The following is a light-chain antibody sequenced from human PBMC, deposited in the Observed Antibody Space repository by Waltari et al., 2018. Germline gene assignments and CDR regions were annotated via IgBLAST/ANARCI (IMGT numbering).Light chain of an antibody. J-gene: IGLJ2*01. CDR1: PGPVPPTNY. CDR2: STN. Sequence: TVVTQEPSLSVSPGGTVTLTCGLSPGPVPPTNYPSWYQQTPGQAPRMLIYSTNTRPSGVPDRFSGSILGNKAALTITGAQADDESDYYCALYMGSGISVFGGGTRLTVL. CDR3: ALYMGSGISV. V-gene: IGLV8-61*01.